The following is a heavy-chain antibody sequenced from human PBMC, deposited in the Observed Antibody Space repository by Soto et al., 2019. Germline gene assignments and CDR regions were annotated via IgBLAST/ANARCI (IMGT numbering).Heavy chain of an antibody. CDR3: ARNVGYILTGFYYFDY. CDR2: ISAYNGNT. CDR1: GGTISSYA. V-gene: IGHV1-18*01. J-gene: IGHJ4*02. Sequence: ASVKGSCKASGGTISSYAISWVRQAPGQGLEWMGWISAYNGNTNYAQKLQGRVTMTTDTSTSTAYMELRSLRSDDTAVYYCARNVGYILTGFYYFDYWGQGTLVTVSS. D-gene: IGHD3-9*01.